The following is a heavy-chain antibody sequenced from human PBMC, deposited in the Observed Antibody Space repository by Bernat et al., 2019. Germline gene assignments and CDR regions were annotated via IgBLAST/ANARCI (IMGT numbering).Heavy chain of an antibody. J-gene: IGHJ4*02. CDR1: GFTFSSYG. CDR3: ARDVPTLLFDY. CDR2: IWHDGSNK. Sequence: QVQLVESGGGVVQPGRSLRLSCAASGFTFSSYGMHWVRQAPGKGLERVAVIWHDGSNKYYADSVKGRFTISRDNSKNTLYLQMNSLRAEDTAVYYCARDVPTLLFDYWGQGTLVTVSS. V-gene: IGHV3-33*01.